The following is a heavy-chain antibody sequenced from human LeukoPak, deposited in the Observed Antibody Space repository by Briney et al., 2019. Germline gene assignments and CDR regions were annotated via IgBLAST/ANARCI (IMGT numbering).Heavy chain of an antibody. J-gene: IGHJ4*02. V-gene: IGHV3-11*06. D-gene: IGHD2-15*01. Sequence: SVRGRFTISRDNAKNSLYLQMSSLRAEDTAVYYCARDKCSGGTCYHSLVYWGQGTLVTVSS. CDR3: ARDKCSGGTCYHSLVY.